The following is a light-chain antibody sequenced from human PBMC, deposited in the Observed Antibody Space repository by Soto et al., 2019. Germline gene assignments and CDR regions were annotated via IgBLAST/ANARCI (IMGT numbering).Light chain of an antibody. V-gene: IGLV1-40*01. Sequence: QSVLTQPPSVSEAPGQRVTISCTGSSSNIGAGYEAHWYQQVPGTAPKLLIYENNNRPSGVPDRFSCSKSGTSASLAITGRQAEDEAEYYCQSSDSSLSGYVFGTGTKLTVL. CDR2: ENN. J-gene: IGLJ1*01. CDR1: SSNIGAGYE. CDR3: QSSDSSLSGYV.